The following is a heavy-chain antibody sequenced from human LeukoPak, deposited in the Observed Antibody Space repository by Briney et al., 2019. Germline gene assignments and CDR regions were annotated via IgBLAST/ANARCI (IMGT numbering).Heavy chain of an antibody. CDR1: GFTFSDYY. Sequence: PGGSLRLSCAASGFTFSDYYMSWIRQAPGKGLEWVSYISSSGSTIYYADSVKGRFTISRDNAKNSLYLQMNSLRAEDTAVYYCARDIVVVPAATVGEYYFDYWGQGTLVTVSS. CDR3: ARDIVVVPAATVGEYYFDY. CDR2: ISSSGSTI. J-gene: IGHJ4*02. V-gene: IGHV3-11*01. D-gene: IGHD2-2*01.